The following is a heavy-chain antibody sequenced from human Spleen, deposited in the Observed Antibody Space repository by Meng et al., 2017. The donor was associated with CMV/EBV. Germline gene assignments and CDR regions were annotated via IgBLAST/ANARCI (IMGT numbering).Heavy chain of an antibody. D-gene: IGHD2-15*01. CDR2: ISYDGSNK. V-gene: IGHV3-30*04. Sequence: LSLTCAASGFTFSSYAMHWVRQAPGKGLEWVAVISYDGSNKYYADSVKGRFTISRDNSKNTLYLQMNSLRAEDTAVYYCARDQGVYCSGGSCYGMDVWGQGTTVTVSS. CDR3: ARDQGVYCSGGSCYGMDV. J-gene: IGHJ6*02. CDR1: GFTFSSYA.